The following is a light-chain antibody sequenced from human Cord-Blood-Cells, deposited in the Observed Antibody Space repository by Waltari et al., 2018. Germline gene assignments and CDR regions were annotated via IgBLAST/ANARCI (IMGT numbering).Light chain of an antibody. J-gene: IGKJ1*01. CDR2: KAS. Sequence: DIQMTQSPSTLSASVGDRVTITCRASQRISSWLAWYQQKPGKAPKRLIYKASSLESVVPRRFSSSSSATEITLTISIQQPDYFATYCCQQYNRFGTFGQGTKVEIK. CDR1: QRISSW. V-gene: IGKV1-5*03. CDR3: QQYNRFGT.